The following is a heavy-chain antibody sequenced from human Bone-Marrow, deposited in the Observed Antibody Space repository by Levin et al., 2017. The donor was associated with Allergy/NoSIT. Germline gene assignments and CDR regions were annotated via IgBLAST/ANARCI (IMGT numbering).Heavy chain of an antibody. V-gene: IGHV4-34*01. Sequence: SQTLSLTCAVYGGSFSGYYWSWIRQPPGKGLEWIGEINHSGSTNYNPSLKSRVTISVDTSKNQFSLKLSSVTAADTAVYYCARARSSLGYCSSTSCYPSYYYYMDVWGKGTTVTVSS. CDR2: INHSGST. J-gene: IGHJ6*03. CDR3: ARARSSLGYCSSTSCYPSYYYYMDV. CDR1: GGSFSGYY. D-gene: IGHD2-2*01.